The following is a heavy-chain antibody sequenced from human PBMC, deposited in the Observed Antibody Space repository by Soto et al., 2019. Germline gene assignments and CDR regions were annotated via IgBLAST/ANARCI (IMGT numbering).Heavy chain of an antibody. CDR2: ISGSGGST. CDR3: AKASNYYGSGSSDSNWFDX. J-gene: IGHJ5*02. V-gene: IGHV3-23*01. CDR1: GFTFISYA. Sequence: GGSLRLSCAASGFTFISYAMSWVRQAPGKGLEWVSAISGSGGSTYYADSVRGRFTISRDNSKNTLYLQMNSLRAEDTAVYYCAKASNYYGSGSSDSNWFDXWGQGTLVTVSS. D-gene: IGHD3-10*01.